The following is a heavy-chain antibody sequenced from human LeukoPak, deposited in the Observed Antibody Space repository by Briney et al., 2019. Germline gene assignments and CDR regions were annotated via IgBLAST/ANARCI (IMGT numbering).Heavy chain of an antibody. CDR2: ISYDGSNK. V-gene: IGHV3-30*18. CDR1: GFAFSTYG. D-gene: IGHD3-10*01. J-gene: IGHJ4*02. Sequence: GGSLRLSCAASGFAFSTYGMHWVRQAPGKGLEWVAVISYDGSNKYYADSVKGRFTISRDNSKNTLFLQMNSLRAEDTAVYFCAKGRANYGSGSYPNDYWGQGTLVTVSS. CDR3: AKGRANYGSGSYPNDY.